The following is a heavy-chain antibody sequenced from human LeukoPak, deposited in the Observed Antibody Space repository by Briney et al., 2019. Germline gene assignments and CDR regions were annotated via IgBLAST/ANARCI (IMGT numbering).Heavy chain of an antibody. CDR3: ASVETAMVPLATFDI. J-gene: IGHJ3*02. D-gene: IGHD5-18*01. V-gene: IGHV1-46*01. Sequence: ASVKVSCKASGYTFTSYYMHWVRQAPGQGLEWMGIINPSGGSTSYAQKFQGRVTITRDTSASTTYMELSSLRSEDTAVYYCASVETAMVPLATFDIWGQGTMVTVSS. CDR2: INPSGGST. CDR1: GYTFTSYY.